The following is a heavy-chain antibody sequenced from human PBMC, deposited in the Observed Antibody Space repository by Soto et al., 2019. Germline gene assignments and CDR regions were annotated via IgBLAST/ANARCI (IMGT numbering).Heavy chain of an antibody. D-gene: IGHD6-19*01. Sequence: HPGGSLRLSCAASGFTFSSYAMSWVRQAPGKGREWVSAIRGSGGSTYYADSVNGRFAISRDNSKNTLYLQMHSLIAEDTAVYYCAGDSLIAVAGLXYWGQGTLVTVSS. V-gene: IGHV3-23*01. CDR1: GFTFSSYA. J-gene: IGHJ4*02. CDR2: IRGSGGST. CDR3: AGDSLIAVAGLXY.